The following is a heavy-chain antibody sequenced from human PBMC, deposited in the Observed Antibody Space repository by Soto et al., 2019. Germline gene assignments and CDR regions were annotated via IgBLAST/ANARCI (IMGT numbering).Heavy chain of an antibody. CDR3: AKGGIPAATIYYYYYYMDV. V-gene: IGHV3-30*18. CDR2: ISYDGSNK. D-gene: IGHD6-25*01. CDR1: GFTFSSYG. J-gene: IGHJ6*03. Sequence: GGSLRLSCAASGFTFSSYGMHWVRQAPGKGLEWVAVISYDGSNKYYADSVKGRFTISRDNSKNTLYLQMNSLRAEDTAVYYCAKGGIPAATIYYYYYYMDVWGKGTTVTVSS.